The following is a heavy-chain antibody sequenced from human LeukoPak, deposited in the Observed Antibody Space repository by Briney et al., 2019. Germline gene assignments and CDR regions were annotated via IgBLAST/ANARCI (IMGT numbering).Heavy chain of an antibody. V-gene: IGHV5-51*01. CDR3: ARIVVTATRSYYYGMDV. J-gene: IGHJ6*02. D-gene: IGHD2-21*02. Sequence: GESLKISCKGSEYSFTTYWIAWVRQMPGKGLEWMGIIYPGDSDTRYSPSFQGQVTISADKSISTAYLQWSSLKASDTAMYYCARIVVTATRSYYYGMDVWGQGTTVTVSS. CDR2: IYPGDSDT. CDR1: EYSFTTYW.